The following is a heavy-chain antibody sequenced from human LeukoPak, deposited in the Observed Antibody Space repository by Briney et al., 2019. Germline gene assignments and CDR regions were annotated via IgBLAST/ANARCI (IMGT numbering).Heavy chain of an antibody. CDR1: GFTFSSSA. CDR3: AKRDDSSSWTAFDI. CDR2: ISGSGVST. Sequence: GGSLRLSCAASGFTFSSSAMTWVRQAPGKGLEWVSSISGSGVSTYYADSVKGRFTISRDNSKNTVYLQMNSLRAEDTAVYYCAKRDDSSSWTAFDIWGQGTMVTVSS. V-gene: IGHV3-23*01. J-gene: IGHJ3*02. D-gene: IGHD6-13*01.